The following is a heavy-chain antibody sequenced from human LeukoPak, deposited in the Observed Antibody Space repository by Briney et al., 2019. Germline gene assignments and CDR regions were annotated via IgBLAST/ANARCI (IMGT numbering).Heavy chain of an antibody. J-gene: IGHJ4*02. V-gene: IGHV1-18*01. CDR3: AREKLYGSGSYYFDH. D-gene: IGHD3-10*01. CDR1: GYTFTNYD. Sequence: ASVKVSCKASGYTFTNYDISWVRQAPGQGLEWMGWISGSNGNTNYAQKLQGRVTMTTDTSTSTAYMELRSLRSDDTAVYYCAREKLYGSGSYYFDHWGRGTLVTVSS. CDR2: ISGSNGNT.